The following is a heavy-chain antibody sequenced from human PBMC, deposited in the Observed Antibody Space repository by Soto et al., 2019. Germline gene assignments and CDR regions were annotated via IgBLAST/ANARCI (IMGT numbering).Heavy chain of an antibody. D-gene: IGHD2-15*01. V-gene: IGHV1-58*02. CDR2: IVVASGQT. CDR3: SADRPDIGVGWWV. Sequence: SVKVPCKASGSGFISSGIQWVRQAHGQRLEWIGWIVVASGQTNHAQNFRGRVAITRDTTTASAYIEFTGLTSEDTAVYFCSADRPDIGVGWWVWGQGTTVTVSS. CDR1: GSGFISSG. J-gene: IGHJ6*02.